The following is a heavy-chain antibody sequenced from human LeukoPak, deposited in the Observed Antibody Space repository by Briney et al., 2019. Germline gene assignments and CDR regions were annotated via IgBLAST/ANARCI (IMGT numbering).Heavy chain of an antibody. CDR3: ARDSYYDSSGYYPYYFDY. D-gene: IGHD3-22*01. CDR1: GGTFISYA. CDR2: IIPIFGTA. J-gene: IGHJ4*02. V-gene: IGHV1-69*05. Sequence: SVKVSCKASGGTFISYAISWVRQAPGQGLEWMGRIIPIFGTANYAQKFQGRVTITTDESTSTAYMELSSLRSEDPAVYYCARDSYYDSSGYYPYYFDYWGQGTLVTVSS.